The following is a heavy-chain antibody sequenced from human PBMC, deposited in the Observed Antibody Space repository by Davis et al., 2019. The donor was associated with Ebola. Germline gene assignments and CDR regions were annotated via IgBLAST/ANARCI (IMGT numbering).Heavy chain of an antibody. J-gene: IGHJ6*04. CDR1: GFTFSTYS. CDR2: ISSHSYSI. V-gene: IGHV3-21*01. CDR3: ARSNV. Sequence: GESLKISCAASGFTFSTYSMNWVRQAPGKGLEWVSSISSHSYSIYYADSVKGRFTISRDNAKNSLYLQMNNLRAEDTAVYFCARSNVWGKGTTVTVSS.